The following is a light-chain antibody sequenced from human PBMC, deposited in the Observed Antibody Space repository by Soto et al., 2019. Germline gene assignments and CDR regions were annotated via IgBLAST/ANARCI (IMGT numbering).Light chain of an antibody. Sequence: QSVLTQPASVSGSPGQSVTISCTGTSSDVGGYDYVSWYQQHPGTAPKLMLYEVNNRPSGVSNRFSGSKSGNTASLIISGLQTEDEADYYCSAYTTNSTLIFGTGTKVTVL. CDR3: SAYTTNSTLI. J-gene: IGLJ1*01. V-gene: IGLV2-14*01. CDR1: SSDVGGYDY. CDR2: EVN.